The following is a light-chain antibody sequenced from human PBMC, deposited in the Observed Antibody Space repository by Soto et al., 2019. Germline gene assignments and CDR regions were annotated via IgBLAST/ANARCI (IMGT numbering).Light chain of an antibody. CDR1: QGIRND. CDR3: QRIFISPWT. J-gene: IGKJ1*01. Sequence: AIQMTQSPSSLSASVGDRVTITCRASQGIRNDLGWYQQKPGKAPKLLIYAASSLQSGVPSRFSGSGSGTDFTLTISSLQPEAFATCFCQRIFISPWTFGQGTKVDIK. V-gene: IGKV1-6*01. CDR2: AAS.